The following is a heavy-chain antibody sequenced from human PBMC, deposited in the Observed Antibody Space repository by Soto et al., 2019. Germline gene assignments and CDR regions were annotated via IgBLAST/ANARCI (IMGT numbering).Heavy chain of an antibody. Sequence: DVQLVESGGGLVQPGGSLRLSCAASGFTFSTYYMTWVRQAPGKGLEWVASIKNDGSEQNYVDSVKGRFTISRDNAKNSLYLQMNSLRAGDTALYYCSRENWFQDYWGQGTRVTVSS. CDR1: GFTFSTYY. CDR3: SRENWFQDY. J-gene: IGHJ4*02. V-gene: IGHV3-7*03. D-gene: IGHD3-10*01. CDR2: IKNDGSEQ.